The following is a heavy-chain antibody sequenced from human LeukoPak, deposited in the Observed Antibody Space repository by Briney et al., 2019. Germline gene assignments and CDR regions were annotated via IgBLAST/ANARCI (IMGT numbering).Heavy chain of an antibody. V-gene: IGHV4-39*01. J-gene: IGHJ4*02. D-gene: IGHD6-25*01. CDR3: ARTAEGAGMGDY. CDR2: IYYSGST. CDR1: GGSISSSSYY. Sequence: SETLSLTCTVSGGSISSSSYYWGWIRQPPGKGLEWIGSIYYSGSTYYNPSLKSRVTISVDTSKNQFSLKLSSVIAADTAVYYCARTAEGAGMGDYWGQGTLVTVSS.